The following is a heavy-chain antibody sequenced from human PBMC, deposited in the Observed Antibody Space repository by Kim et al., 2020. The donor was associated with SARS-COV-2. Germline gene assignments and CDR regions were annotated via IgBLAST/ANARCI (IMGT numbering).Heavy chain of an antibody. CDR3: AKKSIVVVPAAALDY. V-gene: IGHV3-23*01. CDR2: ISGSGGST. D-gene: IGHD2-2*01. J-gene: IGHJ4*02. Sequence: GGSLRLSCAASGFNFSNYSMSWVRQVPGKGLEWVSAISGSGGSTYYTDYVKGRFTISRDNSKNTLYLQMNRLRAEDTAVYYCAKKSIVVVPAAALDYWGQGTLVTVSS. CDR1: GFNFSNYS.